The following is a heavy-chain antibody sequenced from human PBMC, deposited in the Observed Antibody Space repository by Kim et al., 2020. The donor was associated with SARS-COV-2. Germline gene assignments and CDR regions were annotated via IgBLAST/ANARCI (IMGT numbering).Heavy chain of an antibody. Sequence: ASVKVSCKASGYTFTSYAMHWVRQAPGQRLEWMGWINAGNGNTKYSQKFQGRVTITRDTSASTAYMELSSLRSEDTAVYYCARGNHYYYGSGRGFYWGQGTLVTVSS. CDR2: INAGNGNT. J-gene: IGHJ4*02. CDR1: GYTFTSYA. CDR3: ARGNHYYYGSGRGFY. V-gene: IGHV1-3*01. D-gene: IGHD3-10*01.